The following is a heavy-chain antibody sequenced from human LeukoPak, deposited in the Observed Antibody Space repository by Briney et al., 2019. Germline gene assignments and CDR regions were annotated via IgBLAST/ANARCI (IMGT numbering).Heavy chain of an antibody. CDR1: GFTFSSYS. V-gene: IGHV3-48*01. J-gene: IGHJ4*02. CDR3: ARELYRGAGDC. CDR2: ISSSSSTI. D-gene: IGHD1-26*01. Sequence: GGSLRLSCAASGFTFSSYSMNWVRQAPGKGPEWVSYISSSSSTIYYADSVKGRFTISRDNAKNSLYLQMNSLRAEDTAVYYCARELYRGAGDCWGQGTLVTVSS.